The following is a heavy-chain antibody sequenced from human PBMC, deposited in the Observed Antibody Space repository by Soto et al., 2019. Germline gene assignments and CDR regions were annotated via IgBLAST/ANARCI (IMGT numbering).Heavy chain of an antibody. CDR2: FYYSGST. J-gene: IGHJ5*02. Sequence: PSETLSLTCTVSGGSIISYYWSWIRQPPGKGLEWIGYFYYSGSTFYNPSLASRVSVSVDTSKNEFSLKLRSVTAADTAVYYCARQPTTGDTDLWFDPWGQGTLVPVSS. D-gene: IGHD2-21*01. CDR3: ARQPTTGDTDLWFDP. CDR1: GGSIISYY. V-gene: IGHV4-59*08.